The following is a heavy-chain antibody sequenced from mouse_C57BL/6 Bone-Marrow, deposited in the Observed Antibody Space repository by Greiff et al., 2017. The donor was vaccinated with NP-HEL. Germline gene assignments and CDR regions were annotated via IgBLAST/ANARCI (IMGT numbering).Heavy chain of an antibody. CDR1: GFTFSSYA. D-gene: IGHD1-1*01. V-gene: IGHV5-4*03. J-gene: IGHJ1*03. Sequence: EANVVESGGGLVKPGGSLKLSCAASGFTFSSYAMSWVRQTPEKRLEWVATISDGGSYTYYPDNVKGRFTISRDNAKNNLYLQMSHLKSEDTAMYYCARDYYGSRAYFDVWGTGTTVTVSS. CDR3: ARDYYGSRAYFDV. CDR2: ISDGGSYT.